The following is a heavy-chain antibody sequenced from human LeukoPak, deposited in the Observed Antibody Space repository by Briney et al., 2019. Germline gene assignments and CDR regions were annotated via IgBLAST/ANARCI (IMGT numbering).Heavy chain of an antibody. V-gene: IGHV3-66*01. J-gene: IGHJ6*02. D-gene: IGHD2-2*01. Sequence: GGSLRLSCAASGFTVSSNYMSWVRQAPGKGLEWVSVIFGGGSTYYADCVKGRFTISRDNSKNTLYLQMNSLRAEDTAVYYCARDVGVPGYYFGMDVWGQGTTVTV. CDR2: IFGGGST. CDR3: ARDVGVPGYYFGMDV. CDR1: GFTVSSNY.